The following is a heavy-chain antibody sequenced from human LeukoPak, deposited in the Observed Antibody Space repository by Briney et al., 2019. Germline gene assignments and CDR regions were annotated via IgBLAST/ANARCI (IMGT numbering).Heavy chain of an antibody. D-gene: IGHD2-8*02. J-gene: IGHJ4*02. Sequence: GGSLRLSCAASGFTFSSYAMSWVRQAPGKGLEWVSGISGSGGNTYNADSVKGRFTISRDNAKNTLYLQMNSLRAEDTAVYYCAAYYKKYSDSTDSTGVWGQGTLVTVSS. CDR2: ISGSGGNT. V-gene: IGHV3-23*01. CDR3: AAYYKKYSDSTDSTGV. CDR1: GFTFSSYA.